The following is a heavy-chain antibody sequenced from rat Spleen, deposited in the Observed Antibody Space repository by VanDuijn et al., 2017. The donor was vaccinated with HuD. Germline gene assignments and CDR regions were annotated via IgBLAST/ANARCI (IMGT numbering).Heavy chain of an antibody. J-gene: IGHJ2*01. V-gene: IGHV2-1*01. Sequence: QVQLKESGPGLVQPSQTLSLTCTVSGFSLTSNSVHWVRQPPGKGLEWMGGIWGDGSTDYNSALKSRLSISRDTSKSQVFLKMNSVQTEDTAMYFCARLGDYWGQGVMVTVSS. CDR1: GFSLTSNS. D-gene: IGHD5-1*01. CDR3: ARLGDY. CDR2: IWGDGST.